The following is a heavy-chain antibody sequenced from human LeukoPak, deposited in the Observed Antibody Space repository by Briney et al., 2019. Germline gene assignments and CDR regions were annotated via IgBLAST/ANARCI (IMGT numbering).Heavy chain of an antibody. CDR2: NYSDGST. CDR3: ASGPVGFDY. J-gene: IGHJ4*02. D-gene: IGHD3-3*01. CDR1: GLTVSSNY. V-gene: IGHV3-66*01. Sequence: PGGSLRLSCAASGLTVSSNYMSWVRQAPGKGLESVSINYSDGSTYFADSAKGRFSISRDNSKNTLYLQMNSLRAEDTAVYYCASGPVGFDYWGQGTLVTVSS.